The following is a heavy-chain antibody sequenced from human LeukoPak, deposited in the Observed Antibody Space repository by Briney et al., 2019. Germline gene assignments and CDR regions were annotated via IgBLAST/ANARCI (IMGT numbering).Heavy chain of an antibody. D-gene: IGHD3-22*01. Sequence: GGSLRLSCAASGFTFSSYGMHWVRQAPGKGLEWVAVISYDGSNKYYADSVKGRFTISRDNSKNTLYLQMNSLRAEDTAVYYCARDGSYDSSGYYWGPFDPWGQGTLVTVSS. CDR3: ARDGSYDSSGYYWGPFDP. CDR2: ISYDGSNK. J-gene: IGHJ5*02. CDR1: GFTFSSYG. V-gene: IGHV3-30*19.